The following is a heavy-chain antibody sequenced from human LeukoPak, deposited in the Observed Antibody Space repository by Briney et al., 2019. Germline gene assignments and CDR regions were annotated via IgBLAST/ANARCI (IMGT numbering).Heavy chain of an antibody. CDR3: AGGLRYFDWSRDYYYYYGMDV. Sequence: GGSLRLSCAASGFTFSSYDMHWVCQATGKGLEWVSAIGTAGDPYYPGSVKGRFTISRENAKNSLYLQMNSLRAGDTAVYYCAGGLRYFDWSRDYYYYYGMDVWGKGTTVTVSS. CDR1: GFTFSSYD. J-gene: IGHJ6*04. V-gene: IGHV3-13*05. D-gene: IGHD3-9*01. CDR2: IGTAGDP.